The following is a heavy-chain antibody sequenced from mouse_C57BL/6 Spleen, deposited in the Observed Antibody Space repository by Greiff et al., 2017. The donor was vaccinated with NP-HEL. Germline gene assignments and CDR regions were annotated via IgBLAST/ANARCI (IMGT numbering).Heavy chain of an antibody. Sequence: QVQLKQSGAELARPGASVKLSCKASGYTFTSYGISWVQQRTGQGLEWIGEIYPRSGNTYYNEKFKGKAILTADKSSSTAYMELRSLTSEDAAVYFCARRNYGDGYYGFDYWGQGTTLTVSS. J-gene: IGHJ2*01. V-gene: IGHV1-81*01. CDR3: ARRNYGDGYYGFDY. CDR1: GYTFTSYG. D-gene: IGHD2-3*01. CDR2: IYPRSGNT.